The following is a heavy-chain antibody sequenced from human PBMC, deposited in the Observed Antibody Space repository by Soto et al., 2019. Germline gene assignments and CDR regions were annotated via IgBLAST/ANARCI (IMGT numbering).Heavy chain of an antibody. V-gene: IGHV1-69*01. CDR1: GDVFRSYG. J-gene: IGHJ6*02. CDR3: ARVRCFNGLCHTADYGMDV. D-gene: IGHD2-8*01. Sequence: QVQLVQSGAEVKKPGSSVKVSCKASGDVFRSYGINWVRQAPGQGLEWMGGIIPISGTTNYAQKFQGRFAITADESTDTVYMELSRLRSEDTAVYFCARVRCFNGLCHTADYGMDVWGQGTTVTVSS. CDR2: IIPISGTT.